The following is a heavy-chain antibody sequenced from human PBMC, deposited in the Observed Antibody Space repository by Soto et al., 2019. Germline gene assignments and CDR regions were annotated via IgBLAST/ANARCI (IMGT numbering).Heavy chain of an antibody. CDR1: GDSIRTYY. V-gene: IGHV4-59*01. CDR2: INYSGNT. J-gene: IGHJ4*02. Sequence: PSETLSLTCTVSGDSIRTYYWSWIRQPPGKGLEWIGYINYSGNTNYNPSLKGRVTISVDTSKNQFSLKLSSVTAADTAVYYCARAISSGWSYDYWGQGALVTVSS. D-gene: IGHD6-19*01. CDR3: ARAISSGWSYDY.